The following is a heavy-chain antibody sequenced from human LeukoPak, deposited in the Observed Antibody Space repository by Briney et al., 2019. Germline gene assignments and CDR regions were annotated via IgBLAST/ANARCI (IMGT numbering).Heavy chain of an antibody. Sequence: GASVKVSCKASGYTFTSYDINWVRQATGQGLEWMGWXNPXSGNTGYAQKFQGRVTITRNTSISTAYMELSSLRSEDTAVYYCARPGXXXXFDIWGQGTMVTVSS. D-gene: IGHD1-26*01. J-gene: IGHJ3*02. CDR2: XNPXSGNT. CDR1: GYTFTSYD. V-gene: IGHV1-8*03. CDR3: ARPGXXXXFDI.